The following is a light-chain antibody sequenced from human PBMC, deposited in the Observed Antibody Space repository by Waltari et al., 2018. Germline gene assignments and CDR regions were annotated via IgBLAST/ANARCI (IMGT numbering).Light chain of an antibody. CDR1: SSNIGAGYD. J-gene: IGLJ1*01. CDR2: GNS. V-gene: IGLV1-40*01. CDR3: QSYDSSLSGFYV. Sequence: QSVLTQPPSVSGAPGQRVTISCTGSSSNIGAGYDVHWYQQLPGTAPKPLSYGNSNRPSGVPDRFSGSKSGTSASLAITGLQAEDEADYYCQSYDSSLSGFYVFGTGTKVTVL.